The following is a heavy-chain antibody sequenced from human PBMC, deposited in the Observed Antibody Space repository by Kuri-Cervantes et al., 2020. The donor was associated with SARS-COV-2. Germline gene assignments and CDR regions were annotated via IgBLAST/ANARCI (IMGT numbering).Heavy chain of an antibody. Sequence: GGSLRLSCAASGFTFSSYSMNWVRQAPGKGLEWVSSISSSSYIYYADSVKGRFTISRDNAKNSLYLQMNSPRAEDTAVYYCARAGDITMIVEYYFDYWGQGTLVTVSS. CDR3: ARAGDITMIVEYYFDY. V-gene: IGHV3-21*01. D-gene: IGHD3-22*01. J-gene: IGHJ4*02. CDR1: GFTFSSYS. CDR2: ISSSSYI.